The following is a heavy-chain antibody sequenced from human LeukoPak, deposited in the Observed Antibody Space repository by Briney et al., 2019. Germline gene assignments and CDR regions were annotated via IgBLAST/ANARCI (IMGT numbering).Heavy chain of an antibody. Sequence: SVKVSCKASGGTFSSYAISWVRQAPGQGLEWMGGIIPIFGTANYAQKFQGRVTITADESTSTAYMELSSLRSEDTAVYYCARDRIEYCSGGSCHSHFDYWGQGTLVIVSS. V-gene: IGHV1-69*13. J-gene: IGHJ4*02. CDR2: IIPIFGTA. CDR3: ARDRIEYCSGGSCHSHFDY. CDR1: GGTFSSYA. D-gene: IGHD2-15*01.